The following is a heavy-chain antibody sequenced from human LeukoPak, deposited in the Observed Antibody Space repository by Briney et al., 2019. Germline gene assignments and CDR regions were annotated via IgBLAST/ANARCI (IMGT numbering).Heavy chain of an antibody. CDR1: GYTFISYY. V-gene: IGHV1-2*02. CDR3: ATVSSSWLPDAFDI. Sequence: GASVKVSCKTSGYTFISYYIHWVRQSPGQGLQWMGWINPKSGSTNYPQKFQGRITMTRDTSISTAYMDLSSLTSGDTAVYYCATVSSSWLPDAFDISGQGTLVTVSS. CDR2: INPKSGST. J-gene: IGHJ3*02. D-gene: IGHD6-13*01.